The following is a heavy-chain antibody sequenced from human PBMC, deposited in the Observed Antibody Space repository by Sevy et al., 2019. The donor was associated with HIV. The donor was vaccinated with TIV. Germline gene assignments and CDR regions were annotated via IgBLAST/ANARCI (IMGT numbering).Heavy chain of an antibody. Sequence: SETLSLTCTVSGGSISSYYWSWIRQPPGKGLEWIGYIYYSGSTNYNPSLKSRVTISVDTSKNTFSLKLTSMTAADTAVYYCARGPQSCNSVSCYSALSWGQGILVTVSS. V-gene: IGHV4-59*12. D-gene: IGHD2-15*01. CDR1: GGSISSYY. CDR3: ARGPQSCNSVSCYSALS. J-gene: IGHJ4*02. CDR2: IYYSGST.